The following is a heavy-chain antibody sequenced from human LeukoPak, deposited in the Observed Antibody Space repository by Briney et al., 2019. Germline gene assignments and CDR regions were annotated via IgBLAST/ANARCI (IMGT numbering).Heavy chain of an antibody. CDR1: GGSISSSSYY. V-gene: IGHV4-39*07. Sequence: SETLSLTCTVSGGSISSSSYYWGWIRQPPGKGLEWIGSIYYSGSTYYNPSLKSRVTISIDTSKNQFSLKLSSVTAADTAVYYCARPYYYDSRIDPWGQGTRVTVSS. CDR3: ARPYYYDSRIDP. D-gene: IGHD3-22*01. J-gene: IGHJ5*02. CDR2: IYYSGST.